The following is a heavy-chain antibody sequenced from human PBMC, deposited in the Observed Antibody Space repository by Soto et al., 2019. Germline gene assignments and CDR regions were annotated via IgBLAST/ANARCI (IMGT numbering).Heavy chain of an antibody. Sequence: ASVKVSCKASGGTFSSYTISWVRQAPGQGLEWMGRIIPILGIANYAQKFQGRVTITADKSTSTAYMELSSLRSEDTAVYYCARAKPAVGDIVVVPAAIGDYYYYYMDVWGKGTTVTVSS. CDR2: IIPILGIA. CDR1: GGTFSSYT. J-gene: IGHJ6*03. D-gene: IGHD2-2*01. CDR3: ARAKPAVGDIVVVPAAIGDYYYYYMDV. V-gene: IGHV1-69*02.